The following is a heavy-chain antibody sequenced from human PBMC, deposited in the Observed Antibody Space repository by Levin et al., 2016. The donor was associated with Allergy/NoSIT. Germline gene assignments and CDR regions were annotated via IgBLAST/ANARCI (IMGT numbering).Heavy chain of an antibody. Sequence: WIRQPPGKGLEWVSAISGSGRNIYYADSVKGRFTISRDNSKNTVYLQMNSLRAEDTAVYYCAKDNDSSGYYNVLDYWGQGTRVTVSS. CDR3: AKDNDSSGYYNVLDY. CDR2: ISGSGRNI. V-gene: IGHV3-23*01. D-gene: IGHD3-22*01. J-gene: IGHJ4*02.